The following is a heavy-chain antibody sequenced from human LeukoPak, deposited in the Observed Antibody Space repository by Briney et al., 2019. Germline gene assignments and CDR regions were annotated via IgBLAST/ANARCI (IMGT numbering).Heavy chain of an antibody. J-gene: IGHJ6*03. CDR3: ARGGFINMVRGVILSYYHYYMDV. V-gene: IGHV3-53*01. CDR2: IYSDNT. D-gene: IGHD3-10*01. CDR1: GFTVSSNS. Sequence: GGSLRLSCTVSGFTVSSNSMSWVRQAPGKGLEWVSFIYSDNTHYSDSVKGRFTISRDNSKNTLYLQMNSLRAEDTAVYYCARGGFINMVRGVILSYYHYYMDVWGKGTTVTVSS.